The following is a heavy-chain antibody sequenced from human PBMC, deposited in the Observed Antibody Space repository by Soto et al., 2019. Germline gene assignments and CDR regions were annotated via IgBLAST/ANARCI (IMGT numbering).Heavy chain of an antibody. CDR2: IYYSGNT. J-gene: IGHJ6*02. Sequence: QVQLQVSGPGLVQPSQTLSLTCSVSGGSISSGDYYWSWIRQPPGKGLEWIGYIYYSGNTYYNPSLKSRVTISIDTSKNQVSLKLSSVTAADTAVYYCARDVSPSGSDLKRDRYYYYYGMDVWGQGTTVTVSS. D-gene: IGHD1-26*01. CDR1: GGSISSGDYY. CDR3: ARDVSPSGSDLKRDRYYYYYGMDV. V-gene: IGHV4-30-4*01.